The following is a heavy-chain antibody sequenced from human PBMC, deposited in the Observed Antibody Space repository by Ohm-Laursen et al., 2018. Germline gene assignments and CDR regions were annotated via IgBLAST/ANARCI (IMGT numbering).Heavy chain of an antibody. D-gene: IGHD1-26*01. J-gene: IGHJ6*02. Sequence: QTLSLTCAISGDTVSSQSVTWNWIRQSPSRGLEWLGRTFYRSKWYYDYATSVKGRITISPDTSKSQFSLQLNSVTPEDTAVYYCVRGSGSTGLDVWGQGTTVTVSS. CDR1: GDTVSSQSVT. CDR3: VRGSGSTGLDV. V-gene: IGHV6-1*01. CDR2: TFYRSKWYY.